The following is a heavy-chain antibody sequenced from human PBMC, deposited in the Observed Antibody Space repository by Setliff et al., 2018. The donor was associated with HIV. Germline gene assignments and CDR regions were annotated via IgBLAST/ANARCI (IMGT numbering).Heavy chain of an antibody. Sequence: PGGSLRLSCAANGFSFSSYAMNWVRQTPGKGLEWVSGIGGSGGSTYYADSVKGRFTISRDNSKNTLYLQMNSLRAEDTAVYYCAKDRPPYAWATAMVSDWGQGTLVTVSS. J-gene: IGHJ4*02. CDR3: AKDRPPYAWATAMVSD. CDR2: IGGSGGST. CDR1: GFSFSSYA. V-gene: IGHV3-23*01. D-gene: IGHD5-18*01.